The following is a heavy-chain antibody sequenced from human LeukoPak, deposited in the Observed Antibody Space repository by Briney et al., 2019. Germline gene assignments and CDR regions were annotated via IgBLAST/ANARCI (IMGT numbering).Heavy chain of an antibody. CDR1: RFTFSSYA. D-gene: IGHD3-10*01. CDR3: AKEGDYGSPPYYFDY. V-gene: IGHV3-23*01. J-gene: IGHJ4*02. CDR2: ISGSGDST. Sequence: PGGSLRLSCAASRFTFSSYAMSWVRQAPGKGLEWVAAISGSGDSTYYADSVKGRFTISRDNSKNTLYLQMNSLRAEETAVYYCAKEGDYGSPPYYFDYWGQGTLVTVSS.